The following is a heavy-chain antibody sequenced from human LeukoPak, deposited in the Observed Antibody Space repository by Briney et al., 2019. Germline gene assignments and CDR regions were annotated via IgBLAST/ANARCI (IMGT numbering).Heavy chain of an antibody. CDR1: GGSISSYY. J-gene: IGHJ4*02. CDR3: ARHKLARPYFDY. Sequence: SETLSLTCTVSGGSISSYYWSWIRQPPGKGLEWIGYIYYSGSTNYNPSLKSRVTISVDTSKNQFSLKLSSVTAADTAVYYCARHKLARPYFDYWGQGTLVAVSS. D-gene: IGHD6-13*01. CDR2: IYYSGST. V-gene: IGHV4-59*08.